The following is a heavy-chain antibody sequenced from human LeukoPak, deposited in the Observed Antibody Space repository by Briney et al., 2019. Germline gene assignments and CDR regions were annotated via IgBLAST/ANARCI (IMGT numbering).Heavy chain of an antibody. CDR2: INTGNGNT. D-gene: IGHD2-21*02. Sequence: ASVKVSCKASGYTFTSYAMHWVRQAPGQRLECMGWINTGNGNTKYSQKFQGRVTITRDTSASTAYMDLSSLRSKDTAVYYCARKTETANPRPYYLDYWAQGTLVTGPS. V-gene: IGHV1-3*04. CDR1: GYTFTSYA. CDR3: ARKTETANPRPYYLDY. J-gene: IGHJ4*02.